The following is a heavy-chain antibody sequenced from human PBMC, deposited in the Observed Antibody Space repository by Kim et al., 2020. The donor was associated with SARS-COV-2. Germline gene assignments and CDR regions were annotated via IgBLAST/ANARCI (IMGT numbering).Heavy chain of an antibody. D-gene: IGHD4-17*01. CDR1: GGTFSSYA. Sequence: SVKVSCKASGGTFSSYAISWVRQAPGQGLEWMGRIIPILGIANYAQKFQGRVTITADKSTSTAYMELSSLRSEDTAMYYCARQYGPHYYGMDVWGQGTTVTVSS. V-gene: IGHV1-69*04. J-gene: IGHJ6*02. CDR3: ARQYGPHYYGMDV. CDR2: IIPILGIA.